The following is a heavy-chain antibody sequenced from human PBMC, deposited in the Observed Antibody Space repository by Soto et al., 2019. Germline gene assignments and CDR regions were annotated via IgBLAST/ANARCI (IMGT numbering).Heavy chain of an antibody. CDR3: AKDFSYSSDGSGWYEVLQY. CDR2: ISGSGGRT. Sequence: EVQLLESGGGLVQPGGSLRLSCAASGFTFTTYAMAWVRQAPGKGLEWVSAISGSGGRTYYADSVKGRFTISRDNSKKTLNRQINSMRAEDTAVYDCAKDFSYSSDGSGWYEVLQYWGQGNLVTVSS. CDR1: GFTFTTYA. V-gene: IGHV3-23*01. D-gene: IGHD6-19*01. J-gene: IGHJ4*02.